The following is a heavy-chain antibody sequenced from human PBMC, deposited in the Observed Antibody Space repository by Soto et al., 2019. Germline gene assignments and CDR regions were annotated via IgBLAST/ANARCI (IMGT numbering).Heavy chain of an antibody. Sequence: GGSLRLSCAASGFTFSSYGMHWVRQAPGKGLEWVAVIWYDGSNKYYADSVKGRFTISRDNSKNTLYLQMNSLRAEDTAVYYCAREMVVTPAFDIWGQGTMVTVSS. D-gene: IGHD2-21*02. J-gene: IGHJ3*02. V-gene: IGHV3-33*01. CDR1: GFTFSSYG. CDR3: AREMVVTPAFDI. CDR2: IWYDGSNK.